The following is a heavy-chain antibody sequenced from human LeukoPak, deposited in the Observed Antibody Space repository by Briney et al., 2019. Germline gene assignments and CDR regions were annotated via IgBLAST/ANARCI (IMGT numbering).Heavy chain of an antibody. CDR2: ISWNSGSI. V-gene: IGHV3-9*01. Sequence: PGGSLRLSCAASGFTFDDYAMHWVRQAPGKGLEWVSGISWNSGSIGYADSVKGRFTISRDNAKNSLYLQMNSLRAEDTALYYCTKEKSYYYGMDVWGQGTTVTVSS. J-gene: IGHJ6*02. CDR3: TKEKSYYYGMDV. CDR1: GFTFDDYA.